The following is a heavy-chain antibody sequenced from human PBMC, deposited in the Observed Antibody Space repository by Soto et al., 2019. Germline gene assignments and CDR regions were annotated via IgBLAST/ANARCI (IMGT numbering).Heavy chain of an antibody. V-gene: IGHV3-48*01. D-gene: IGHD2-15*01. CDR3: ARDLGVRVAPNLDY. CDR1: GFTFSTYS. CDR2: ISSRSGTI. Sequence: EEQLVESGGGFVQPGGSLRLSCAASGFTFSTYSMNWVRQAPGKGLEWVSYISSRSGTIYYADSVKGRFTISRDNAKNSLYLQMNSLRAEDTAVYYCARDLGVRVAPNLDYWGQGTLVTVSS. J-gene: IGHJ4*02.